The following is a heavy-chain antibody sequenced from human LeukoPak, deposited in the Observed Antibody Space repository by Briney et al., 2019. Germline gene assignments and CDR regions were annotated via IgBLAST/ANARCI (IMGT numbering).Heavy chain of an antibody. Sequence: SETLSLTCAVYGGSFSGYYWSWIRQPPGKGLEWIGAINHSGSTNYNPSLKSRVTISVDTPKNQFSLKLSSVTTADTAVYYCARGRPAYSGVRGPVGRADYYMDVWGKGTTVTVSS. CDR3: ARGRPAYSGVRGPVGRADYYMDV. D-gene: IGHD3-10*01. CDR1: GGSFSGYY. V-gene: IGHV4-34*01. CDR2: INHSGST. J-gene: IGHJ6*03.